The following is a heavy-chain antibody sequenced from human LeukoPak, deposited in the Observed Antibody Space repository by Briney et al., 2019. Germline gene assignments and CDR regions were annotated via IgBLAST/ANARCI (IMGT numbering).Heavy chain of an antibody. V-gene: IGHV3-48*03. J-gene: IGHJ4*02. CDR3: ARRFRGGSFRGSLNY. D-gene: IGHD1-26*01. CDR2: ISGSGDTI. CDR1: GFTFSNHE. Sequence: GGSLRLSCAASGFTFSNHEMNWVRQAPGKGLEWVSYISGSGDTIYYADSVKGRFAISRDNAKNSLYLQMSSLRAEDTAVYYCARRFRGGSFRGSLNYWGQGTLVTVSS.